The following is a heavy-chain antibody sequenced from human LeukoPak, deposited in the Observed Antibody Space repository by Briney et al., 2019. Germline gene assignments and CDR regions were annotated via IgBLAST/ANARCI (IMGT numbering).Heavy chain of an antibody. Sequence: SETLSLTCAVYGGSFSGYYWSWIRQPPGKGLEWIGEINHSGSTNYNPSLKSRVTISVDTSKNQFSLKLSSVTAADTAVYYCARIAARRGDAFDIWGQGTMVTVSS. CDR2: INHSGST. CDR3: ARIAARRGDAFDI. CDR1: GGSFSGYY. J-gene: IGHJ3*02. V-gene: IGHV4-34*01. D-gene: IGHD6-6*01.